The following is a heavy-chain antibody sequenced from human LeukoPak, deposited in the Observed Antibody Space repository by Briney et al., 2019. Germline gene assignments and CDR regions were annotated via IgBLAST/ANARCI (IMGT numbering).Heavy chain of an antibody. J-gene: IGHJ5*02. V-gene: IGHV4-39*07. D-gene: IGHD6-6*01. CDR3: ARGSIAARSWFDP. CDR1: GGSISSGDYY. Sequence: KPSETLSLTCTVSGGSISSGDYYWSWIRQPPGKGLEWIGEINHSGSTNYNPSLKSRVTISVDTSKNQFSLKLSSVTAADTAVYYCARGSIAARSWFDPWGQGTLVTVSS. CDR2: INHSGST.